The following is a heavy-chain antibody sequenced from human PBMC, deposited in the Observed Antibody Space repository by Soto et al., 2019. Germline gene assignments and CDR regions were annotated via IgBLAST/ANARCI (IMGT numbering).Heavy chain of an antibody. J-gene: IGHJ6*02. CDR3: ARADVRGAYYYYGMDV. V-gene: IGHV3-11*01. CDR1: GFTFSDYY. CDR2: ISSSGSTI. D-gene: IGHD3-10*02. Sequence: PGGSLRLSCAASGFTFSDYYMSWIRQAPGKGLEWVSYISSSGSTIYYADSVKGRFTISRDNAKNSLYLQMNSLRAEDTAVYYCARADVRGAYYYYGMDVWGQGTTVTVSS.